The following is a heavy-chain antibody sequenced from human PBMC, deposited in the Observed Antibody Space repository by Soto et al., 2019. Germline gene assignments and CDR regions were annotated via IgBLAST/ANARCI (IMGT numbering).Heavy chain of an antibody. Sequence: QLVESGGGLVQPGGSLRLSCAASGFTFSTYSMNWARQAPGKGLEWVAYISFRSSTTFYADSVRGRFTISRDNAKNSLYLQMNTLRDEDTAVYYCARDNGMAGSFDPWGQGTLVTVSS. J-gene: IGHJ5*02. D-gene: IGHD2-8*01. CDR3: ARDNGMAGSFDP. CDR2: ISFRSSTT. CDR1: GFTFSTYS. V-gene: IGHV3-48*02.